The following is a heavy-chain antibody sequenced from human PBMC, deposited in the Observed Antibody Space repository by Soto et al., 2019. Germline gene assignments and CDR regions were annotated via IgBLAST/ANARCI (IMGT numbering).Heavy chain of an antibody. D-gene: IGHD5-18*01. CDR2: ISGSGGST. CDR3: AKGAGYSSFTDY. J-gene: IGHJ4*02. Sequence: TGGTLRLSYAASVFTFRSSAMSWFRQAPGKGLEWVSAISGSGGSTYYADSVKGRFTISRDNSKNTLYLQMNSLRAEDTAVYYCAKGAGYSSFTDYWGQGTLVTVSS. CDR1: VFTFRSSA. V-gene: IGHV3-23*01.